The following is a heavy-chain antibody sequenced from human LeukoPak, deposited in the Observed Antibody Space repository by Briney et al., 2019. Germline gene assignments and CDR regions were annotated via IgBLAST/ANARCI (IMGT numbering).Heavy chain of an antibody. J-gene: IGHJ4*02. V-gene: IGHV1-69*13. D-gene: IGHD3-10*01. CDR2: IIPIFGTA. CDR1: GGTFSSYA. Sequence: ASVKVSCKASGGTFSSYAISWVRQAPGQGLEWMGGIIPIFGTANYAQKFQGRVTITADESTSTAYMELSSLRSEDTAVYYCASLLLTSSPFDYWGQGTLVTVSS. CDR3: ASLLLTSSPFDY.